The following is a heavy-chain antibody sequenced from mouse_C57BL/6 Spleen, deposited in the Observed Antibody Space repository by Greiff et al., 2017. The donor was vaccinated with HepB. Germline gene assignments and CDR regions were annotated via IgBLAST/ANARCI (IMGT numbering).Heavy chain of an antibody. V-gene: IGHV1-81*01. CDR1: GYTFTSYG. J-gene: IGHJ3*01. CDR3: ARTKDYDGCPFAY. CDR2: IYPRSGNT. D-gene: IGHD2-4*01. Sequence: QVQLKQSGAELARPGASVKLSCKASGYTFTSYGISWVKQRTGQGLEWIGEIYPRSGNTYYNVKFKGKATLTADKSSSTAYMELRSLTSEDSAVYFYARTKDYDGCPFAYWGQGTLVTVSA.